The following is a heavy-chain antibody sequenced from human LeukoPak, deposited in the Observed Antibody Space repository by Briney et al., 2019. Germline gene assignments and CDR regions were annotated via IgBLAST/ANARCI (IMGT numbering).Heavy chain of an antibody. D-gene: IGHD2-21*01. CDR3: TRGSAYCGGDCYSTSNY. V-gene: IGHV3-49*04. Sequence: PGGSLRLSCTASGFTFGDYAMSWVRQAPGKGLEWVGFIRSKAYGGTTEYAASVKGRFTISRDDSKSIAYLQMNSLKTEDTAVYYCTRGSAYCGGDCYSTSNYWGQGTLVTVSS. J-gene: IGHJ4*02. CDR1: GFTFGDYA. CDR2: IRSKAYGGTT.